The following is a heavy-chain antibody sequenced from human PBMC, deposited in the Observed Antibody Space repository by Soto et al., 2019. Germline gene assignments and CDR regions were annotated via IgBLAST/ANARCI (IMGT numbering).Heavy chain of an antibody. CDR1: GYSFTDYY. V-gene: IGHV1-2*02. D-gene: IGHD6-25*01. CDR2: TNSKSGVT. J-gene: IGHJ4*02. Sequence: ASVKVSCKASGYSFTDYYMHWVRLVPGQGLEWMGWTNSKSGVTKYPQKFQGRVTMTRDTSISTAYMELTRLRSDDRAVYYCARAHVRLQLGSSDYWGQGTLVTVSS. CDR3: ARAHVRLQLGSSDY.